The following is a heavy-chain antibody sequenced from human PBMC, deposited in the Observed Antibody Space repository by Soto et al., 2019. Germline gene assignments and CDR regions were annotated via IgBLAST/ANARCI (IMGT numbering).Heavy chain of an antibody. CDR1: GFTFSSYD. CDR2: IGTAGDT. CDR3: ARVKKRVAGAGTLSVYYYYGMDV. D-gene: IGHD6-19*01. V-gene: IGHV3-13*01. Sequence: GGSLRLSCAASGFTFSSYDMHWVRQATGKGLEWVSAIGTAGDTYYPGSVKGRFTNSGENAKNSLCLQMNSLRAEDTAVYYSARVKKRVAGAGTLSVYYYYGMDVWGQGTTVTVSS. J-gene: IGHJ6*02.